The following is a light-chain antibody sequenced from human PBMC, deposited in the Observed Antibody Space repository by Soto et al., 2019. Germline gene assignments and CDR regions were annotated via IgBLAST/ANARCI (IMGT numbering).Light chain of an antibody. J-gene: IGKJ5*01. CDR3: QQRSDWPPIT. V-gene: IGKV3-11*01. Sequence: EIVLTQSPDTLSLSPGERATLSCRASQRVSSDSLAWYQQQPGQAPRLLMYGASIRATGIPARFSGSGSGTDLTLTISSLETEDFAVYYCQQRSDWPPITFGQGTRLEIK. CDR2: GAS. CDR1: QRVSSD.